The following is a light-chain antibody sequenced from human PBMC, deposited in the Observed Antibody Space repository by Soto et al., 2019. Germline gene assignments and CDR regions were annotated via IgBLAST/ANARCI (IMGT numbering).Light chain of an antibody. Sequence: QSALTQPPSASGSPGQSVTISCTGTSTDVGGYNYVSWYQQHPGKAPKVMIYEVNKRPSGVPDRFSGSKSGNTASLTVSGLQPEDEADYYCASYAGSNYVFGTGTKLTVL. CDR1: STDVGGYNY. J-gene: IGLJ1*01. CDR3: ASYAGSNYV. CDR2: EVN. V-gene: IGLV2-8*01.